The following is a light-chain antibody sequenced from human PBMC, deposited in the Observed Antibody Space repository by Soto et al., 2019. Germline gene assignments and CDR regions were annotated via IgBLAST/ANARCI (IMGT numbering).Light chain of an antibody. V-gene: IGLV1-40*01. CDR2: DNN. Sequence: QAVVTQPPSVSGAPGERVTISCTGSSSNIGTYSDVHWYQKLPGTAPRLLIYDNNNRPSGVPDRFSGSKSGTSASLAITGLQAEDEADYYCQSYDSSLSGYVFGTGTKLTVL. J-gene: IGLJ1*01. CDR1: SSNIGTYSD. CDR3: QSYDSSLSGYV.